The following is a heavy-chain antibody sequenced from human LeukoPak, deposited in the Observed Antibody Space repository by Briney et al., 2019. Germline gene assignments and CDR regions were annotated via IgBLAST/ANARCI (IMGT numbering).Heavy chain of an antibody. J-gene: IGHJ3*02. CDR2: ISSSSSYI. V-gene: IGHV3-21*01. D-gene: IGHD3-22*01. CDR3: ARGVGPVRCYYYDSSGYYVNAFDI. CDR1: GFTFSSYS. Sequence: GGSLRLSCAASGFTFSSYSMNWVRQAPGKGLEWVSSISSSSSYIYYADSVKGRFTISRDNAKNSLYLQMNSLRAEDTAVYYCARGVGPVRCYYYDSSGYYVNAFDIWGQGTMVTVSS.